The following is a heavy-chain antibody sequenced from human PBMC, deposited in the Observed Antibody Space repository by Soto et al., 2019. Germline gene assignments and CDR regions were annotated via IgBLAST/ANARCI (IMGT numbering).Heavy chain of an antibody. V-gene: IGHV3-7*03. Sequence: EVQLVESGGGLVQPGGSLRLSCAASGFTFSRYWLTWVRQAPGQGLEWVANIKEDGSEKYYVDSVKGRFTTSRDNTKNSLYLQMSSKRAEDTAVYYCAIIVSGRDYGDSIDYWGQGTLVPVSS. CDR3: AIIVSGRDYGDSIDY. D-gene: IGHD4-17*01. CDR2: IKEDGSEK. J-gene: IGHJ4*02. CDR1: GFTFSRYW.